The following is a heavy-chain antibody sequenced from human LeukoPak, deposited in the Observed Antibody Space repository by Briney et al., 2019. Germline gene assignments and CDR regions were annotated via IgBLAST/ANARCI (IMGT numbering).Heavy chain of an antibody. CDR1: GYTFTTYA. V-gene: IGHV1-3*01. D-gene: IGHD4-23*01. CDR3: ARRYGGNRSPSDY. Sequence: ASVKVSCKASGYTFTTYAIDWVRQAPGQRLEWMGWINAGNGNTRYSQKFQDRVTITRDTSATTVHMELSSLRSEDTALFYCARRYGGNRSPSDYWGQGTLVTVSS. J-gene: IGHJ4*02. CDR2: INAGNGNT.